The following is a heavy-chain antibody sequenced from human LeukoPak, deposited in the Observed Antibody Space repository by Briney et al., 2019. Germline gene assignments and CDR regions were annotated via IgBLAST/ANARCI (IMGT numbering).Heavy chain of an antibody. D-gene: IGHD2-2*01. CDR2: KWYDGSNK. J-gene: IGHJ4*02. CDR1: GFTFSSYG. CDR3: ASRSPALDY. V-gene: IGHV3-33*01. Sequence: GGSLRLSCAASGFTFSSYGMHWVRQAPGKGLEWVAVKWYDGSNKYYADSVKGRFTISRDNSKNTLYLQMNSLRAEDTAVYYCASRSPALDYWGQGTLVTVSS.